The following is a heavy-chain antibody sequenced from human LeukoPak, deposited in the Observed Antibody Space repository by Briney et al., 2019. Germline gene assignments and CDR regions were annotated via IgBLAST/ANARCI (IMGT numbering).Heavy chain of an antibody. Sequence: ASVKVSCKASGYTFTSFYMHWVRQAPGQGLEWMGIINPRGGSASAAQKFQGRLTLTRDTSTSTVYMDLSSLKSQDTAVYYCVRSQGIAAAGLDYWGQGTLVTVSS. CDR3: VRSQGIAAAGLDY. CDR1: GYTFTSFY. V-gene: IGHV1-46*01. CDR2: INPRGGSA. D-gene: IGHD6-13*01. J-gene: IGHJ4*02.